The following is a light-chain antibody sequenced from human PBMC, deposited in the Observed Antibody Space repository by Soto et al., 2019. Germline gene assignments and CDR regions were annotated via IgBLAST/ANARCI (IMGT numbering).Light chain of an antibody. CDR1: QSVSSN. J-gene: IGKJ1*01. Sequence: EIVMTQSPATLSVSPGERATLSCRASQSVSSNLAWYQQRPGQAPRLLIHGASTRATGIPSRFSGSGSGTEFTLTINSLQSEDFATYYCQHYNSYSEAFGQGTKV. V-gene: IGKV3-15*01. CDR3: QHYNSYSEA. CDR2: GAS.